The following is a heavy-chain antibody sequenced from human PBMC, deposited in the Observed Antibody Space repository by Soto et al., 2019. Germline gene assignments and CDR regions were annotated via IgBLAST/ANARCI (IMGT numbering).Heavy chain of an antibody. V-gene: IGHV4-59*01. Sequence: SETLSLTCTVSGGSISSYYWSWIRQPPGKGLEWIGYIYYSGSTNYNPSLKSRVTISVDTSKNQFSLKLSSVTAADTAVYYCARDRFYYDSSGYGDAFDIWGQGTMVTVSS. D-gene: IGHD3-22*01. CDR2: IYYSGST. CDR1: GGSISSYY. CDR3: ARDRFYYDSSGYGDAFDI. J-gene: IGHJ3*02.